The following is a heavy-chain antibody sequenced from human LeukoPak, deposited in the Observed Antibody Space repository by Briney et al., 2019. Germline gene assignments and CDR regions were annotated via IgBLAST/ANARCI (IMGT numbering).Heavy chain of an antibody. CDR2: ISYDGSNK. J-gene: IGHJ4*02. V-gene: IGHV3-30*18. D-gene: IGHD6-19*01. CDR3: AKDSSGWTTLGYFDY. Sequence: PGGSLRLSCAASGFTFSSYGMHWVRQAPGKGLEWVAVISYDGSNKYYADSVKGRFTISRDNSKNTLYLQMNSLRAEDTAVYYCAKDSSGWTTLGYFDYWGQGTLVTVSS. CDR1: GFTFSSYG.